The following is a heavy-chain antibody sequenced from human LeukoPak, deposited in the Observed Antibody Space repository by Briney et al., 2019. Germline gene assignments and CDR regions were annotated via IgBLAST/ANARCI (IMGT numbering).Heavy chain of an antibody. D-gene: IGHD4-17*01. V-gene: IGHV3-33*01. CDR1: GFTFSSYG. J-gene: IGHJ4*02. CDR2: MWYDGSNK. Sequence: PGRSLRLSCAASGFTFSSYGMHWVRQAPGKGLEGVAVMWYDGSNKYYADSVKGRFTISRDNSKNTLYLQMHSLRAEDTAVYYCARDEVTTPRDWGQGTLVTVSS. CDR3: ARDEVTTPRD.